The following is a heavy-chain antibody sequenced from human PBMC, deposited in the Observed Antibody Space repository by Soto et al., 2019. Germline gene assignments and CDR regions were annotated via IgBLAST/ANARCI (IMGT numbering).Heavy chain of an antibody. Sequence: GESLKISCKGSGYSFTSYWIGWVRQMPGKGLEWMGIIYPGDSDTRYSPSFQGQVTISADKSISTAYLQWSSLKASDTAMYYCARHWGSVVVVPAAMPGPPYYYMDVWGKGTTVTVSS. V-gene: IGHV5-51*01. D-gene: IGHD2-2*01. CDR2: IYPGDSDT. J-gene: IGHJ6*03. CDR3: ARHWGSVVVVPAAMPGPPYYYMDV. CDR1: GYSFTSYW.